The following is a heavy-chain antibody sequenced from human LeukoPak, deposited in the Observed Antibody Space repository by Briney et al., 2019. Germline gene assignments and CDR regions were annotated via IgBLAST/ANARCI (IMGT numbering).Heavy chain of an antibody. J-gene: IGHJ3*02. CDR3: ARRSITTAGGAFDI. V-gene: IGHV4-59*08. Sequence: PSETLSLTCTVSGGSISSYYWSWIRQPPGKGLERIGYIYYSGSTNYNPSLKSRVTISVDTSKNQFSLKLSSVTAADTAVYYCARRSITTAGGAFDIWGQGTMVTVSS. CDR2: IYYSGST. D-gene: IGHD3-10*01. CDR1: GGSISSYY.